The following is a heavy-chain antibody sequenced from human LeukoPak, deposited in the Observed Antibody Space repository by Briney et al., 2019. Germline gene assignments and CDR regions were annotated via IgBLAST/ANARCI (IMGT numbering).Heavy chain of an antibody. D-gene: IGHD6-13*01. CDR1: GFTFSSYN. Sequence: GGSLRLLCAGSGFTFSSYNMNWGRQAPGKGLEWVSSISSTSSYIYYADSVKGRFTISRDNAKNSLYLQMNSLRAGDTAVYYCARDDFIAAAGHDYWGQGTLVTVSS. V-gene: IGHV3-21*01. J-gene: IGHJ4*02. CDR3: ARDDFIAAAGHDY. CDR2: ISSTSSYI.